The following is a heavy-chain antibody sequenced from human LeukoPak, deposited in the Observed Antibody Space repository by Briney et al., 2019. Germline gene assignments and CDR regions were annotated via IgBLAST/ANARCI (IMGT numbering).Heavy chain of an antibody. J-gene: IGHJ2*01. CDR2: IYHSGST. D-gene: IGHD4-17*01. V-gene: IGHV4-30-2*01. CDR3: ARDTADYWYFDL. Sequence: SETLSLTCAVSGGSISSGGYSWSWIRQPPGEGLEWIGYIYHSGSTYYNPSLKSRVTISVDRSKNQFSLKLSSVTAADTAVYYCARDTADYWYFDLWGRGTLVTVSS. CDR1: GGSISSGGYS.